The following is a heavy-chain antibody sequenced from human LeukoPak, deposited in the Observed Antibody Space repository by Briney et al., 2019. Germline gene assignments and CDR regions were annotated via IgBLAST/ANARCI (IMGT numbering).Heavy chain of an antibody. CDR2: ISFSGANT. J-gene: IGHJ6*02. CDR3: ARVHNPVAAAGTYYYYGMDV. Sequence: GGSLRLSCAASGFTFSDSAMTWVRQAPGKGLDWVSLISFSGANTYYADSVKGRFTISRDNAKNSLYLQMNSLRAEDTAVYYCARVHNPVAAAGTYYYYGMDVWGQGTTVTVSS. CDR1: GFTFSDSA. V-gene: IGHV3-21*01. D-gene: IGHD6-13*01.